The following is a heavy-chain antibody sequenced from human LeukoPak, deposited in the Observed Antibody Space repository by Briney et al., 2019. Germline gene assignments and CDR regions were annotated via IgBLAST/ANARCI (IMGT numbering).Heavy chain of an antibody. CDR3: ARAASDYGLSEDIVVVPAAKEWFDP. Sequence: PSETLSLTCTVSGGSISSYYWSWIRQPAGKGLEWIGRIYTSGSTNYNPSLKGRVTISVDKSKNQFSLKLSSVTAADTAVYYCARAASDYGLSEDIVVVPAAKEWFDPWGQGTLVTVSS. J-gene: IGHJ5*02. CDR2: IYTSGST. CDR1: GGSISSYY. V-gene: IGHV4-4*07. D-gene: IGHD2-2*01.